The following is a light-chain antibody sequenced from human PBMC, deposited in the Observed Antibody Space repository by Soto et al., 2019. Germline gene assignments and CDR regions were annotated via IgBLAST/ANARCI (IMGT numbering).Light chain of an antibody. Sequence: IVMTNSPATLSVSPGERATLSCRASQTVGSNLAWYQQKPGQPPRLLIYDASTRATGVPVRFRGSGSGTQFTLTISILQSGDFAIYYCQQYNTWLPNTFAQGTRLEF. J-gene: IGKJ5*01. CDR2: DAS. CDR3: QQYNTWLPNT. V-gene: IGKV3-15*01. CDR1: QTVGSN.